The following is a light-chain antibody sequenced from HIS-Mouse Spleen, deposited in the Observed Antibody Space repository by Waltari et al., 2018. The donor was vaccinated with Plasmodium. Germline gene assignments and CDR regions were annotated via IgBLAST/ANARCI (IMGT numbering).Light chain of an antibody. Sequence: EIVMTQSPATLSVSPGERATLSCRASQSVSSNLAWYQQKPGQAPRLLIYGASTRATGIPARFSGSGSGTEFTLTISSLQSEDFAVYYCQKYNNWSFTLGPGTKVDIK. CDR1: QSVSSN. CDR3: QKYNNWSFT. V-gene: IGKV3-15*01. CDR2: GAS. J-gene: IGKJ3*01.